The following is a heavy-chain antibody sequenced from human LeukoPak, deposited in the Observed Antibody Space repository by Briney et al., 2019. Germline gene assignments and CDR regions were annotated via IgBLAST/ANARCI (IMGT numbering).Heavy chain of an antibody. J-gene: IGHJ5*02. D-gene: IGHD3-3*01. CDR2: INPNGGGT. CDR3: ARNIRSYDFWSGPINWFDP. V-gene: IGHV1-2*02. CDR1: GYTFTAYY. Sequence: GASVKVSCKASGYTFTAYYINWVRQAPAQSLQGRGWINPNGGGTTYAQKFQRRLTMTRDMSISTAYMDLSRLTSDDTAVYYCARNIRSYDFWSGPINWFDPWGQGTLVTVSS.